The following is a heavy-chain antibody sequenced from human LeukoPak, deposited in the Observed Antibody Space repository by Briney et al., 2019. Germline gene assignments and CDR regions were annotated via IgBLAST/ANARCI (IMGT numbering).Heavy chain of an antibody. V-gene: IGHV4-34*01. CDR3: ARGEDVVVPAAKQPLDV. Sequence: PSETLSLTCAVYGGSFSGYYWSWIRHPPAKGLGWIGEINHSGSTNYNPSLKSRVNISVDTTKNQFSLKLSSVTAADTAVYYCARGEDVVVPAAKQPLDVWGKGTTVTVSS. J-gene: IGHJ6*04. CDR2: INHSGST. D-gene: IGHD2-2*01. CDR1: GGSFSGYY.